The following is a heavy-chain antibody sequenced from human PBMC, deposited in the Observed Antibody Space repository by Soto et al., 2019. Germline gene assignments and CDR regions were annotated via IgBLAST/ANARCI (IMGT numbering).Heavy chain of an antibody. J-gene: IGHJ2*01. D-gene: IGHD1-1*01. CDR2: IIPIFGTA. Sequence: QVQRVQSGAGVKKPGSSVKFSCKASGAPFSSYAISWVRQAPGQGLEWMGGIIPIFGTANYAQKFQGRVTITADESTSTAYMELSSLRSEDTAVYYCARVTVLERTGGVYWYFDLWGRGTLVTVSS. CDR3: ARVTVLERTGGVYWYFDL. V-gene: IGHV1-69*12. CDR1: GAPFSSYA.